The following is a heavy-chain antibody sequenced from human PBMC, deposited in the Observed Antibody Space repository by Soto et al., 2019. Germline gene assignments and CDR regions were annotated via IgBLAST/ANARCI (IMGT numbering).Heavy chain of an antibody. CDR2: IYYSGST. CDR1: GGSVSSGSYY. D-gene: IGHD3-3*01. V-gene: IGHV4-61*01. J-gene: IGHJ5*02. Sequence: KPSETLSLTCTVSGGSVSSGSYYWSWIRQPPGKGLEWIGYIYYSGSTNYNPSLKSRVTITVDTSKNQFSLKLSSVTAADTAVYYCARGRHDFWSPRGEWFDPWGQGTLVTVSS. CDR3: ARGRHDFWSPRGEWFDP.